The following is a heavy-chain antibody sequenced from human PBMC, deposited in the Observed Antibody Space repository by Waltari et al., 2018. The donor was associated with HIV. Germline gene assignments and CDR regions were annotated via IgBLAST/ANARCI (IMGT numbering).Heavy chain of an antibody. CDR1: GGSISSYH. CDR2: IYTSGST. Sequence: QVQLQASGTGLVKPSETLSLTCTVSGGSISSYHRSWIRQPAGKGLEWIGRIYTSGSTNYNPSLKSRVTMSVDTSKNQFSLKLSSVTAADTAVYYCARVGSSGWQNWFDPWGQGTLVTVSS. D-gene: IGHD6-19*01. J-gene: IGHJ5*02. CDR3: ARVGSSGWQNWFDP. V-gene: IGHV4-4*07.